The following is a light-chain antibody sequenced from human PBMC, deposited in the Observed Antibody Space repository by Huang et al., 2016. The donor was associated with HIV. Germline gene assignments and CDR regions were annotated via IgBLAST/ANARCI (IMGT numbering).Light chain of an antibody. CDR1: QSVRDY. V-gene: IGKV3-11*01. J-gene: IGKJ3*01. CDR2: EAS. CDR3: QERGNWPRFS. Sequence: EIVLTQSPATLSLSPGERATLSCRASQSVRDYLAWYQHKPGQAPRLLIYEASQRATGIPDRFSGSGSGTDFTLTISSLEPEDFAVYYCQERGNWPRFSFGPGTKVDIK.